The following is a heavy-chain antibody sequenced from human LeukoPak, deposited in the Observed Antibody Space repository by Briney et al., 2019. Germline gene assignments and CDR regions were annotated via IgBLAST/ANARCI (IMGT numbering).Heavy chain of an antibody. CDR2: ISSGGSTI. CDR3: AREGWLQPQYYFDY. D-gene: IGHD5-24*01. J-gene: IGHJ4*02. CDR1: GFIFRDYY. Sequence: PGGSLRLSCAASGFIFRDYYMSWIRQAPGKGLEWISYISSGGSTIYYTDSVKGRFTISRDDAKSSLYLHMNNLRAEDTAVYYCAREGWLQPQYYFDYWGQGTLVTVSS. V-gene: IGHV3-11*01.